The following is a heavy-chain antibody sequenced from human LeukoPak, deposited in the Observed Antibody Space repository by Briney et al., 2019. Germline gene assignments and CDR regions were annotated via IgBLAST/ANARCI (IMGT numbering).Heavy chain of an antibody. D-gene: IGHD3-10*01. CDR3: ARCRSGSPNYYYYYMDV. CDR2: IYYNGNT. V-gene: IGHV4-39*07. Sequence: SETLSLTCTVSVGSIGRSSYYWGWIRQPPGKGLEWIGNIYYNGNTDYNPSLKSRVTISVDTSKNQFSLKLSSVTAADTAVYYCARCRSGSPNYYYYYMDVWGKGTTVTVSS. CDR1: VGSIGRSSYY. J-gene: IGHJ6*03.